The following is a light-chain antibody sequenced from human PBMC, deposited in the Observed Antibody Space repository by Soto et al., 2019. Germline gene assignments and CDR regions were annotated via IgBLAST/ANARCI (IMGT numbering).Light chain of an antibody. V-gene: IGLV2-14*01. Sequence: QSVLTQPASVSGSPGQSISISCIGTSSDVGGYNFVSWYPQHPGKAPKLMIYDVTNRPSGVSNRFSGSKSGNTASLTISGLQAEDEADYYCSSYTSSGTDVFGTGTKLTV. CDR3: SSYTSSGTDV. CDR2: DVT. CDR1: SSDVGGYNF. J-gene: IGLJ1*01.